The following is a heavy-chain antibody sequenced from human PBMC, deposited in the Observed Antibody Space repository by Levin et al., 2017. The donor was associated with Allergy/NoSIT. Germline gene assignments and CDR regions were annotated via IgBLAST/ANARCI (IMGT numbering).Heavy chain of an antibody. Sequence: PGGSLRLSCTASGFTFGDYAMSWFRQAPGKGLEWVGFIRSKAYGGTTEYAASVKGRFTISRDDSKSIAYLQMNSLKTEDTAVYYCTSPYSSGWSTTLFDYWGQGTLVTVSS. CDR1: GFTFGDYA. CDR2: IRSKAYGGTT. V-gene: IGHV3-49*03. J-gene: IGHJ4*02. CDR3: TSPYSSGWSTTLFDY. D-gene: IGHD6-19*01.